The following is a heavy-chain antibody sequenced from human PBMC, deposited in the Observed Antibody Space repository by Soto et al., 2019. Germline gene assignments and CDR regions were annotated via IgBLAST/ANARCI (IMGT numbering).Heavy chain of an antibody. Sequence: PSETLSLTCTVSGGSISSGGYYWSWIRQHPGKGLEWIGYIYYSGSTYYNPSLKSRVTISVDTSKNQFSLKLSSVTAADTAVYYCAREMRMGFYYYNGMDVWAKGPRSPAP. CDR1: GGSISSGGYY. CDR3: AREMRMGFYYYNGMDV. D-gene: IGHD2-15*01. V-gene: IGHV4-31*03. CDR2: IYYSGST. J-gene: IGHJ6*02.